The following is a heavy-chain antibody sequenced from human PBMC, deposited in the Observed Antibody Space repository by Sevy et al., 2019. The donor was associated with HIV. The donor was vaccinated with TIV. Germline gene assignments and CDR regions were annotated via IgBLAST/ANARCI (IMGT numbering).Heavy chain of an antibody. CDR2: IYHSGST. CDR3: ARVDLDYDILTGYFYYYYYYMDV. D-gene: IGHD3-9*01. V-gene: IGHV4-38-2*01. J-gene: IGHJ6*03. Sequence: SENLSLTCAVSGYSISSGYYWGWIRQPPGKGLEWIGSIYHSGSTYYNPSLKSRVTISVDTSKNQFSLKLGSVTAADTAVYYCARVDLDYDILTGYFYYYYYYMDVWGKGTTVTVSS. CDR1: GYSISSGYY.